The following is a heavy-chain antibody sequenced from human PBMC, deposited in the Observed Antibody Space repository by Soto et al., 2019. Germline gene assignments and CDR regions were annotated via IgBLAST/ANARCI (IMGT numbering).Heavy chain of an antibody. CDR2: IKQDGSEK. CDR3: ARDWRAKPPVPDY. J-gene: IGHJ4*02. V-gene: IGHV3-7*05. CDR1: GFTFSSYW. D-gene: IGHD3-3*01. Sequence: GGSLRLSCAASGFTFSSYWMSWVRQAPGKGLEWVANIKQDGSEKYYVDSVKGRFTISRDNAKNSLYLQMNSLRAEDTAVYYCARDWRAKPPVPDYWGQGTLVTVSS.